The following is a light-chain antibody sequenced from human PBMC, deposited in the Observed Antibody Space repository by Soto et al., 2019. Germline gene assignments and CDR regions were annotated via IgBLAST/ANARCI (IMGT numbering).Light chain of an antibody. J-gene: IGLJ1*01. Sequence: QSALTQPASVSGSPGQSITISCTGTGSDVGGYNYVSWYQQHPGKAPKLMIYDVSYRPSGVSDRFSGSKSGNTASLTISGLQSEDEADYYCDSYTSGSSYAFGTGTKVTVL. V-gene: IGLV2-14*01. CDR3: DSYTSGSSYA. CDR2: DVS. CDR1: GSDVGGYNY.